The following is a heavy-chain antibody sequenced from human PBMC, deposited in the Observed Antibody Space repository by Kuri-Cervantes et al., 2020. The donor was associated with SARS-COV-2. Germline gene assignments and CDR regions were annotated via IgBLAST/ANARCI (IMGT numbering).Heavy chain of an antibody. V-gene: IGHV4-30-4*01. Sequence: LRLSCTVSGGSISSGDYYWSWIRQPPGRGLEWIGHIFYSGSTYYNPSLKSRVTISVDTSKNQFPLKLSSVTAAATAVYYCAKGSLYYYGSGGGDYWGQGTLVTVSS. CDR3: AKGSLYYYGSGGGDY. D-gene: IGHD3-10*01. CDR2: IFYSGST. J-gene: IGHJ4*02. CDR1: GGSISSGDYY.